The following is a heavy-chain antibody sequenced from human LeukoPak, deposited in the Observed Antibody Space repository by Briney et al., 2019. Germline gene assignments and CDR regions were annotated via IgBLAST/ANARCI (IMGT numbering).Heavy chain of an antibody. CDR1: GFTFGDYI. CDR3: TRPARISMIVGDLGYFHY. Sequence: PGGSLRLSCTASGFTFGDYIMSWFRQAPGKGLEWVGFIRRKAYGGTTEYAASVKVRFTISRDDSKSIAYLQMNSLKTEDTAMYYCTRPARISMIVGDLGYFHYWGQGTLVTVSS. D-gene: IGHD3-22*01. J-gene: IGHJ4*02. CDR2: IRRKAYGGTT. V-gene: IGHV3-49*03.